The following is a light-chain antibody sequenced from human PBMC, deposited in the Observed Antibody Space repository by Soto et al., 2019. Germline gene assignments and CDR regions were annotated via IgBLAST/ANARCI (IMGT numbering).Light chain of an antibody. J-gene: IGKJ5*01. CDR3: QQYGSSPSIT. Sequence: EIVLTQSPATLSVSPGERATLSCTASQSVSSNLAWYQQKPGRAPRLLIYGASSRXXGSPDRFRGSGSGTDFTLTISGLEPAEFAVYYCQQYGSSPSITFGQWTRLEVK. V-gene: IGKV3-20*01. CDR2: GAS. CDR1: QSVSSN.